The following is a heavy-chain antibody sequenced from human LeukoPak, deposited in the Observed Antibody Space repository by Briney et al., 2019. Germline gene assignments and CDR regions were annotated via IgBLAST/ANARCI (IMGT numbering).Heavy chain of an antibody. V-gene: IGHV4-59*01. CDR1: GGSISSYY. J-gene: IGHJ5*02. D-gene: IGHD6-13*01. CDR3: ARGRVAAAGMGGWFDP. Sequence: SETLSRTCTVSGGSISSYYWSWIRQPPGKGLEWIGYIYYSGSTNYNPSLKSRVTISVDTSKNQFSLKLSSVTAADTAVYYCARGRVAAAGMGGWFDPWGQGTLVTVSS. CDR2: IYYSGST.